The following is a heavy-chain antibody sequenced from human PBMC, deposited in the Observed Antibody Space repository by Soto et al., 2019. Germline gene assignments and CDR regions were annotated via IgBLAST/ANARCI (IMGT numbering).Heavy chain of an antibody. V-gene: IGHV1-69*12. Sequence: QVQLVQSGAEVKKPGSSVKVSCKASGGSLSNYGISWVLQAPGQGLEWMGAIIPVFGTPNYAQKFQDRVTITADESTTTVYMEVRSLTSEDTAVYYCARGDATKIVVTTYYAMDVWGQGTTVTVSS. CDR1: GGSLSNYG. J-gene: IGHJ6*02. D-gene: IGHD3-22*01. CDR3: ARGDATKIVVTTYYAMDV. CDR2: IIPVFGTP.